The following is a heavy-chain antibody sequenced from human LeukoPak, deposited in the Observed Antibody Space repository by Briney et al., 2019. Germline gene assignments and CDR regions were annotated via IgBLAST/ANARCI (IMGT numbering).Heavy chain of an antibody. J-gene: IGHJ4*02. CDR1: GGSINSYY. Sequence: SETLSLTCTVSGGSINSYYWSWFRQPPGKGLEWIGYIYYSGNTYYNPSLKSRVTISVDTSKNQFSLKLSSVTAADTAVYYCARVHYNWNYADYFDYWGQGTLVTVSS. CDR3: ARVHYNWNYADYFDY. CDR2: IYYSGNT. V-gene: IGHV4-59*12. D-gene: IGHD1-7*01.